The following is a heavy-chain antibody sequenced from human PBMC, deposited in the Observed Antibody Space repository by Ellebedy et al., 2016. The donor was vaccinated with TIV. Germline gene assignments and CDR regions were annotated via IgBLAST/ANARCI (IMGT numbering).Heavy chain of an antibody. CDR2: INHSGST. Sequence: GSLRLXXAVYGGSFSGYYWSWIRQPPGKGLEWIGEINHSGSTNYNPSLKSRVTISVDTSKNQFSLKLSSVTAADTAVYYCARVAGYYGSGSYSNWFNPWGQGTLVTVSS. CDR3: ARVAGYYGSGSYSNWFNP. J-gene: IGHJ5*02. V-gene: IGHV4-34*01. D-gene: IGHD3-10*01. CDR1: GGSFSGYY.